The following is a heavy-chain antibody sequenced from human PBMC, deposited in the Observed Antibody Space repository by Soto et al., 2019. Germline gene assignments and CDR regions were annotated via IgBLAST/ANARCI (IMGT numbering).Heavy chain of an antibody. V-gene: IGHV4-59*08. CDR1: GGSISIYF. D-gene: IGHD1-1*01. Sequence: SETLSLTCNVSGGSISIYFWIWIRQPPGKGLEWIGSTFFSGSTNYNPSLKSRVTMSLDTSKNQFSLKLTSVTAADTAVYYCASRTGTQYYSMDVWGKGTTVTVSS. CDR3: ASRTGTQYYSMDV. J-gene: IGHJ6*03. CDR2: TFFSGST.